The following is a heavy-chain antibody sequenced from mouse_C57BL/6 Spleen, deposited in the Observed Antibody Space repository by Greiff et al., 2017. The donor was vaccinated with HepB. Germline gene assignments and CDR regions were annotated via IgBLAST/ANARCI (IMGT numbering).Heavy chain of an antibody. CDR2: IYPGDGDT. V-gene: IGHV1-80*01. CDR3: ARRGRTMDYDY. J-gene: IGHJ2*01. CDR1: GYAFSSYW. Sequence: QVQLKQSGAELVKPGASVKISCKASGYAFSSYWMNWVKQRPGKGLEWIGQIYPGDGDTNYNGKFKGKATLTADKSSSTAYMQLSSLTSEDSAVYFCARRGRTMDYDYWGQGTTLTVSS. D-gene: IGHD1-1*02.